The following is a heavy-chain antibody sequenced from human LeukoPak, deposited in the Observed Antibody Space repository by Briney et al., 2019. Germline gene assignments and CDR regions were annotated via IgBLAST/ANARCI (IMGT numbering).Heavy chain of an antibody. CDR3: ATDSPGHDSSGYYLGDYMDV. CDR2: FDPEDGET. V-gene: IGHV1-24*01. Sequence: ASVKVSCKVSGYTLTELSMHWVRQAPGKGLEWMGGFDPEDGETIYAQKFQGRVTMTEDTSTDTAYMELSSLRSEDTAVYYCATDSPGHDSSGYYLGDYMDVWGKGTTVTVSS. D-gene: IGHD3-22*01. CDR1: GYTLTELS. J-gene: IGHJ6*03.